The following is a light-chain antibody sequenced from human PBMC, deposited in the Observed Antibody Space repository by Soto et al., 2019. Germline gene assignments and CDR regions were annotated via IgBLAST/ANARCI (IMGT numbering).Light chain of an antibody. CDR2: DVS. CDR1: SSDVGGYNF. V-gene: IGLV2-14*03. Sequence: QSALTQPASVSGSPGQSITISCTGTSSDVGGYNFVSWYQQHPGKVPKLMIYDVSSRPSGVSDRCSGSKSGNTASLTISGLQAEDEGDYYCSSYTSSSTHVFGSGTKVTVL. CDR3: SSYTSSSTHV. J-gene: IGLJ1*01.